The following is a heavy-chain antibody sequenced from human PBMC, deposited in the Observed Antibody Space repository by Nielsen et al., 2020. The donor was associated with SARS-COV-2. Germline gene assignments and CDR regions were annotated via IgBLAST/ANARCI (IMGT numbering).Heavy chain of an antibody. Sequence: SETLSLTCTVSGDSIRNFYWHWIRQFPGKGLEWIGGIHGNGRTNFNPSLKSRVSFSVDTSKNQISLRLNSVTAADTAVYYCVRIDMATISVDYWGRGTLVTVSS. CDR3: VRIDMATISVDY. D-gene: IGHD5-24*01. V-gene: IGHV4-59*01. CDR1: GDSIRNFY. CDR2: IHGNGRT. J-gene: IGHJ4*02.